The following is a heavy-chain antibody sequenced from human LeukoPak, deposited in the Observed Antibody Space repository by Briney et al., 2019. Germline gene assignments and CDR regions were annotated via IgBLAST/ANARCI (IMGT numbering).Heavy chain of an antibody. CDR2: IYTSGST. CDR3: ARQAGYNWNYNAFEI. CDR1: GGSISSYY. Sequence: SETLSLTCTVSGGSISSYYWSWIRQPPGKGLEWIGYIYTSGSTNYNPSLKSRVPISVDTSKNQFSLKLSSVTAADTAVYYCARQAGYNWNYNAFEIWGQGTMVTVSS. J-gene: IGHJ3*02. V-gene: IGHV4-4*09. D-gene: IGHD1-7*01.